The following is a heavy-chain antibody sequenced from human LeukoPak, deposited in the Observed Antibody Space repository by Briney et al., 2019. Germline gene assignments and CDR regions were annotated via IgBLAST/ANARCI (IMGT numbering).Heavy chain of an antibody. J-gene: IGHJ4*02. D-gene: IGHD7-27*01. CDR1: GFTVSSNY. V-gene: IGHV3-74*01. Sequence: GGSLRLSCAASGFTVSSNYMSWVRQAPGKGLMYVSEINNDGNRIRYVDSVKGRFTISRDGAKNTLFLRVNSLRDDDTAMYYCARGGLPGGFDYWGQGILVTVSS. CDR2: INNDGNRI. CDR3: ARGGLPGGFDY.